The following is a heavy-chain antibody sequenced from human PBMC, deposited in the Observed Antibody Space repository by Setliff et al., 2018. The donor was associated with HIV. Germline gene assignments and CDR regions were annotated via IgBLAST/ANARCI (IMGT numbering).Heavy chain of an antibody. CDR3: TREGRGDPAMATTRIDY. J-gene: IGHJ4*02. CDR2: IYYTGFA. D-gene: IGHD1-1*01. CDR1: GDSISSGSYF. Sequence: SETLSLTCSVSGDSISSGSYFWGWIRQTPGKGLEWIGNIYYTGFAYYNPSLKSRVTIPLDTSKTHFFLNLTSVTDADTAVYFCTREGRGDPAMATTRIDYWGQGKLVTVS. V-gene: IGHV4-39*02.